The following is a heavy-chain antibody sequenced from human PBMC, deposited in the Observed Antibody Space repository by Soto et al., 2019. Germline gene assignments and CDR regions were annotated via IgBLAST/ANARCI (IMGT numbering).Heavy chain of an antibody. CDR3: ARARGANDSKTYYRY. CDR1: GGSISDYY. V-gene: IGHV4-59*01. CDR2: IYFNGGT. D-gene: IGHD3-22*01. J-gene: IGHJ4*02. Sequence: SETLSLTCTVSGGSISDYYWSWIRQPPGQGLEWIGYIYFNGGTNYNPSLKSRVIISIDTSKNQFSLKMTSVTAADTAVYYCARARGANDSKTYYRYWGQGTLVTVSS.